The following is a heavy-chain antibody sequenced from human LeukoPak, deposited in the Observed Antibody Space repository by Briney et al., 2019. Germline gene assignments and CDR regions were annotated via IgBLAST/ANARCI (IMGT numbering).Heavy chain of an antibody. J-gene: IGHJ6*02. CDR3: ALGTINKDFYFGMDV. D-gene: IGHD2-8*01. CDR2: ISNSGDTV. Sequence: GGSLRLSCAASGFTFSDYYMTWLRQAPGKGLEWLSYISNSGDTVFYADSVKGRFTVSRDNAKKSLYLQIESLRDDDTAVYHCALGTINKDFYFGMDVWGQGTTVTVSS. V-gene: IGHV3-11*01. CDR1: GFTFSDYY.